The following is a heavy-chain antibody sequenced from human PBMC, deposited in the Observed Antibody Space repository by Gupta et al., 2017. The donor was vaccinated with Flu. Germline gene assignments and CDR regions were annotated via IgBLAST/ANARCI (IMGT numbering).Heavy chain of an antibody. J-gene: IGHJ4*02. D-gene: IGHD3-22*01. Sequence: WVRQAPGKGLEWVSVISKDGNNEYYADSVKGRFTISRDNSKNTLYMQMNSLRGEDTAVYYCAKGEDDSGGYYHDRGPLFDIWGQGTLVTVSS. CDR3: AKGEDDSGGYYHDRGPLFDI. V-gene: IGHV3-30*18. CDR2: ISKDGNNE.